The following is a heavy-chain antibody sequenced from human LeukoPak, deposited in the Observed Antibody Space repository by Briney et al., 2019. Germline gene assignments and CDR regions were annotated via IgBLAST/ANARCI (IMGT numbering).Heavy chain of an antibody. CDR1: GFTFSSYS. CDR3: AREADYAWGSYRYTDY. D-gene: IGHD3-16*02. J-gene: IGHJ4*02. V-gene: IGHV3-48*02. CDR2: ISSSSSTI. Sequence: GGSLRLSCAASGFTFSSYSMNWVRQAPGKGLEWVSYISSSSSTIYYADSVKGRFTISRDNAKNSLYLQMNSLRDEDTAVYYCAREADYAWGSYRYTDYWGQGTLVTVSS.